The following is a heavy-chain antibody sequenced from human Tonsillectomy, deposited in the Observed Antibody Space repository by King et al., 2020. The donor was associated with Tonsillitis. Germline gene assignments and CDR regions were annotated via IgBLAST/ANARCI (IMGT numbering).Heavy chain of an antibody. CDR2: IKSKTDGGTT. Sequence: QLVQSGGGLVKPGGSLRLSCAASGFTFNNAWMNWVRQAPGKGLEWVGRIKSKTDGGTTDYAAPVKGRFTISRDDSKNTLYLQMNSLKTGDTAVYYCTTGIVVVPAALYYWGQGTLVTVSS. CDR3: TTGIVVVPAALYY. D-gene: IGHD2-2*01. V-gene: IGHV3-15*07. CDR1: GFTFNNAW. J-gene: IGHJ4*02.